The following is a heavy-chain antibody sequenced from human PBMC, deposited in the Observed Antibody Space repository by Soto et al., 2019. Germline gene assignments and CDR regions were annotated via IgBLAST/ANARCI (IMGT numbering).Heavy chain of an antibody. J-gene: IGHJ5*02. CDR2: MYTKERT. D-gene: IGHD3-16*01. CDR1: GGSITNYY. V-gene: IGHV4-4*07. CDR3: ARDDYKDGGNNWFDP. Sequence: DTLSLTCTVSGGSITNYYWSWIRQPAGKGLEWIGRMYTKERTNYSLSFKSRVTMSVDTSKNQFSLKLNAVTAADTAVYYCARDDYKDGGNNWFDPWGQGTLVTVSS.